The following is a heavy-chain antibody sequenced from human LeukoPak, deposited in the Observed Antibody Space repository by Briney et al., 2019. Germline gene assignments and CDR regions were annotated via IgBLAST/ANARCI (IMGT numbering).Heavy chain of an antibody. V-gene: IGHV1-46*01. D-gene: IGHD3-22*01. CDR3: ARALLSNYYDSSVDY. CDR1: GYTFTSYY. CDR2: INPSGGST. Sequence: EASVKVSCKASGYTFTSYYMHWVRQAPGQGLEWMGIINPSGGSTSYAQKFQGRVTMTRDMSTSTVYMELSSLRSEDTAVYYCARALLSNYYDSSVDYWGQGTLVTVSS. J-gene: IGHJ4*02.